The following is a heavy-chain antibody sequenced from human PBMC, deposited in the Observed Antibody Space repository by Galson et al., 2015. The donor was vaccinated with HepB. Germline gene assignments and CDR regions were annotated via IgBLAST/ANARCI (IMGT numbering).Heavy chain of an antibody. CDR3: STAQLSAYYYDTRGFYDYFDY. J-gene: IGHJ4*02. D-gene: IGHD3-22*01. CDR1: GFTFNNAW. V-gene: IGHV3-15*01. Sequence: SLRLSCAASGFTFNNAWMSWVRQAPGEGLEWVGRIRSKPDGATTDYAAPVKGRFTISRDDSKNTLYLQMNSLKTEDTAVYYCSTAQLSAYYYDTRGFYDYFDYWGQGTLVTVSS. CDR2: IRSKPDGATT.